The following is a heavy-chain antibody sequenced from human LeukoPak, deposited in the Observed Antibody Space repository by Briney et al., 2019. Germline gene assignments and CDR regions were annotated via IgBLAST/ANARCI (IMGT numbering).Heavy chain of an antibody. V-gene: IGHV4-59*01. CDR2: IYYSGST. D-gene: IGHD3-9*01. J-gene: IGHJ4*02. CDR1: GGPLSSYY. Sequence: KPSETLSLTCTVSGGPLSSYYWSWIRQPPGKGLEWIGYIYYSGSTNYNPSLKSRVTISVDTSKNQFSLKLSSVTAADTAVYYCARVHAYYDILTGYYNDLSQAYYFDYWGQGTLVTVSS. CDR3: ARVHAYYDILTGYYNDLSQAYYFDY.